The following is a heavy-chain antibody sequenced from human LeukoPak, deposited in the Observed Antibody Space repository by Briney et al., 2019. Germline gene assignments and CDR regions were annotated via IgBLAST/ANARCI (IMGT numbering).Heavy chain of an antibody. CDR3: ARTEYYYDSSGYRLLDY. CDR2: INHSGST. V-gene: IGHV4-34*01. J-gene: IGHJ4*02. CDR1: GESFSGYY. Sequence: PSETLSLTCAVYGESFSGYYWSWTRQPPGKGLEWIGEINHSGSTNYNPSLKSRVTISVDTSKNRFSLKLSSVTAADTAVYYCARTEYYYDSSGYRLLDYWGQGALVTVSS. D-gene: IGHD3-22*01.